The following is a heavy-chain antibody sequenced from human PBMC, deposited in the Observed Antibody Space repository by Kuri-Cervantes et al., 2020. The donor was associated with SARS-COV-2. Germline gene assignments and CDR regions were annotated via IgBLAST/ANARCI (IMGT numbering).Heavy chain of an antibody. Sequence: SETLSLTCTVSGGSISSYYWSWIRQPPGKGLEWIGYIYYSGSTNYNPSLKSRVTISVDTSKNQFSLKLSSVTAADTAVYYCARPIAAADPRAGWSDWYFDLWGRGTLVTVSS. J-gene: IGHJ2*01. CDR2: IYYSGST. CDR3: ARPIAAADPRAGWSDWYFDL. D-gene: IGHD6-13*01. CDR1: GGSISSYY. V-gene: IGHV4-59*01.